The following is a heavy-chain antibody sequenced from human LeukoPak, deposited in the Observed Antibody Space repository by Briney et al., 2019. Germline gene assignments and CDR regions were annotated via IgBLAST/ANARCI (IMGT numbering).Heavy chain of an antibody. CDR1: GFTFSTYA. J-gene: IGHJ6*02. CDR2: VSYDGSNK. V-gene: IGHV3-30-3*01. D-gene: IGHD3-10*01. Sequence: GGSLRLSCAASGFTFSTYAMHWVRQAPGKGLEWVAVVSYDGSNKYYADSVKGRFTISRDNSKNTFYLQMNSLRAGDTAVYYCARDKESYYYGYGMDVWGQGTTVTVSS. CDR3: ARDKESYYYGYGMDV.